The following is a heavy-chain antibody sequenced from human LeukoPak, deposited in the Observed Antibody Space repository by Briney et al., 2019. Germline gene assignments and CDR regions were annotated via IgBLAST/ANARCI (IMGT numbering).Heavy chain of an antibody. V-gene: IGHV3-21*01. J-gene: IGHJ5*02. CDR1: GFTFSSYS. CDR2: ISSSSSYI. D-gene: IGHD3-3*01. CDR3: ARGLRFDSNWFDP. Sequence: GGSLRLSCAASGFTFSSYSMTWVRQAPGKGLEWVSSISSSSSYIYYADSVKGRFTISRDNAKNSLYLQMNSLRAEDTAVYYCARGLRFDSNWFDPWGQGTLVTVSS.